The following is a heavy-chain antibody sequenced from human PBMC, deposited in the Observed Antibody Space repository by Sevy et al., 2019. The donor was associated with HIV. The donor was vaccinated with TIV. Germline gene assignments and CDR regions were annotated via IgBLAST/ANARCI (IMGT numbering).Heavy chain of an antibody. CDR3: ARDLRSIAVAGHLDY. D-gene: IGHD6-19*01. J-gene: IGHJ4*02. CDR2: ISAYNGNT. V-gene: IGHV1-18*01. Sequence: ASVKVSCKASGYTFTSYGISWVRQAPGQGLGWMGWISAYNGNTNYAQKLQGRVTMTTDTSTSTAYMELRSLRSDDTAVYYCARDLRSIAVAGHLDYWGQGTLVTVSS. CDR1: GYTFTSYG.